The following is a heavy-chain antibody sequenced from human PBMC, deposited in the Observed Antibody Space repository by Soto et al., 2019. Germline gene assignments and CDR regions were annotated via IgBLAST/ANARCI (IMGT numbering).Heavy chain of an antibody. CDR2: ISGSGGST. V-gene: IGHV3-23*01. CDR3: AKLPDSSGWIYYFDY. J-gene: IGHJ4*02. Sequence: EVQLLESGGGLVQPGGSLRLSCAASGFTFSSYAMSWVRQAPGKGLEWVSAISGSGGSTYYADSVKGRFTISRDNSKNTLYLQMSSLRAEDTAVYYCAKLPDSSGWIYYFDYWGQGTLVTVSS. CDR1: GFTFSSYA. D-gene: IGHD6-19*01.